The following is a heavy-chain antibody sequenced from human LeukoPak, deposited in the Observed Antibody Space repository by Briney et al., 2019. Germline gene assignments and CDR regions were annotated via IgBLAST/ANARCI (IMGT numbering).Heavy chain of an antibody. CDR2: INPSGGST. CDR3: ARGRSPYYYDSSGVAPFDP. Sequence: VASVKVSCKASGYTFTSYYMHWVRQAPGQGLEWMGIINPSGGSTSCAQKFQGRVTMTRDTSTSTVYMELSSLRSEDTAVYYCARGRSPYYYDSSGVAPFDPWGQGTLVTVSS. V-gene: IGHV1-46*01. D-gene: IGHD3-22*01. J-gene: IGHJ5*02. CDR1: GYTFTSYY.